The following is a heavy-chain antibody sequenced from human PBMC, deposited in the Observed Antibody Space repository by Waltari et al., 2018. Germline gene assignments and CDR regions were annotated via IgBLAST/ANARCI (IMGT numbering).Heavy chain of an antibody. J-gene: IGHJ3*02. CDR1: GGSISSSNW. CDR2: IYHSGGT. Sequence: QVQLQESGPGLVKPSGTLSLTCAVSGGSISSSNWWSWVRQPPGKGLEWIGEIYHSGGTNYHPSLKSRVTISVDKSKNQFSLKLSSVTAADTAVYYCAREKMADYGDYENAFDIWGQGTMVTVSS. CDR3: AREKMADYGDYENAFDI. D-gene: IGHD4-17*01. V-gene: IGHV4-4*02.